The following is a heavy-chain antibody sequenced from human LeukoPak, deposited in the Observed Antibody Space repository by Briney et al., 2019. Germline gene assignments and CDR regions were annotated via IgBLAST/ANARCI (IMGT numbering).Heavy chain of an antibody. CDR2: ISYDGSNK. D-gene: IGHD2-2*01. J-gene: IGHJ4*02. CDR3: ARDSGGERQLPWYYFDY. Sequence: GSLRLSCAASGFTFSSYAMHWVRQAPGKGLEWVAVISYDGSNKYYADSVKGRFTISRDNSKNTLYLQMNSLRAEDTAVYYCARDSGGERQLPWYYFDYWGQGTLVTVSS. CDR1: GFTFSSYA. V-gene: IGHV3-30-3*01.